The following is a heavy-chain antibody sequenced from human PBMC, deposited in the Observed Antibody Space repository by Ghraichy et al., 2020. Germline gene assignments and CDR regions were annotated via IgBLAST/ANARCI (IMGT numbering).Heavy chain of an antibody. J-gene: IGHJ5*02. CDR2: IYWGDDI. V-gene: IGHV2-5*02. D-gene: IGHD6-19*01. CDR3: AHLQWLGHNWVDP. CDR1: GFSYSTTGVG. Sequence: SGPTLVKPAQTLTLTCSFSGFSYSTTGVGVGWIRQPPGKALEWLAVIYWGDDIRYSPSLESRLTITKDTSKNQVLLTMTNMDAADTATYYCAHLQWLGHNWVDPWGQGIMVTVSS.